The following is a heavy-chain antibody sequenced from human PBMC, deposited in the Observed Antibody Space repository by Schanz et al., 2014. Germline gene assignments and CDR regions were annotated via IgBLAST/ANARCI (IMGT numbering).Heavy chain of an antibody. V-gene: IGHV3-30*04. Sequence: QVQLVESGGGVVQPGRSLRLSCAASGFTFSSYAVHWVRQAPDKGLVWVAVTSSDGSLKYYADSVKGRFTISRDNSRDRVYRQMNSLRGEDTAVYYGARGGRGGYPGRAFDIGGQGKMVTASS. CDR1: GFTFSSYA. CDR3: ARGGRGGYPGRAFDI. CDR2: TSSDGSLK. J-gene: IGHJ3*02. D-gene: IGHD5-12*01.